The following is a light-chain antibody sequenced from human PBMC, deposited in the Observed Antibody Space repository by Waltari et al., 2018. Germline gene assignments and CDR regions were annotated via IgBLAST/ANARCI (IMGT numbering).Light chain of an antibody. CDR2: EAT. J-gene: IGKJ3*01. V-gene: IGKV1-5*03. CDR3: QRYNSYSIT. Sequence: DIQMTQSPSTLSASVGDRVTITCRASQSIGSWLTWYQQKPGKAPKLLIYEATSLESGVPSRFSASGSGTEFTLTISSLQPDDFATYYCQRYNSYSITFGPGTKVDI. CDR1: QSIGSW.